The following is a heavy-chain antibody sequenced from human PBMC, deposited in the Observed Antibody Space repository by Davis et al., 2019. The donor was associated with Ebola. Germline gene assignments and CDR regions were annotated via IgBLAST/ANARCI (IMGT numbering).Heavy chain of an antibody. CDR2: IWYDGSNK. V-gene: IGHV3-33*01. J-gene: IGHJ6*02. Sequence: PGGSLRLSCAASGFTFSSYGMHWVRQAPGKGLEWVAVIWYDGSNKYYADSVKGRFTISRDNSKNTLYLQMNSLRAEDTAVYYCARVRPNYDFWSGYPAAGGMDVWGQGTTVTVSS. CDR1: GFTFSSYG. D-gene: IGHD3-3*01. CDR3: ARVRPNYDFWSGYPAAGGMDV.